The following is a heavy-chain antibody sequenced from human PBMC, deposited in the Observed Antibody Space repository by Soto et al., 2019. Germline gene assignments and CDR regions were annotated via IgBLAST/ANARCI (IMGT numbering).Heavy chain of an antibody. CDR3: ARLVLVYVEAYMDV. CDR2: IYYSGST. D-gene: IGHD2-8*01. V-gene: IGHV4-39*01. Sequence: SETLSLTCTVSGGSISSSSYYWGWIRHPPGKGLEWIGSIYYSGSTYYNPSLKSRVTISVDTSKNQFSLKLSSVTAADTAVYYCARLVLVYVEAYMDVWGKGTTVTVSS. J-gene: IGHJ6*03. CDR1: GGSISSSSYY.